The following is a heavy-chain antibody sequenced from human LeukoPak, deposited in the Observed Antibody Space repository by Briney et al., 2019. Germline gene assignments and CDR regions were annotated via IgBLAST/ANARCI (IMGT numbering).Heavy chain of an antibody. Sequence: SETLSLTCTVSGGSISSSSYYWGWIRQPPGKGLEWIGSIYHSGSTYYNPSLKSRVTISVDTSKNQFSLRLNSVTAADTAVYYCARGWDWYCDLWGRGTVVTVSS. CDR2: IYHSGST. CDR1: GGSISSSSYY. CDR3: ARGWDWYCDL. D-gene: IGHD6-13*01. V-gene: IGHV4-39*07. J-gene: IGHJ2*01.